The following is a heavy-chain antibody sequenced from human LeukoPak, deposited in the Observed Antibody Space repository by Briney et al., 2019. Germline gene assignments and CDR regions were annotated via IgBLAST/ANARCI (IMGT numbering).Heavy chain of an antibody. D-gene: IGHD3-16*02. CDR3: VSIDLDA. CDR2: EDGGP. V-gene: IGHV1-24*01. CDR1: VYTLTELP. J-gene: IGHJ5*02. Sequence: SVKVPCKVSVYTLTELPIHWARQAPGKGLEWMGGEDGGPIYAQEFQGRVTMTEDTSTDTAYMDVSSLRSEDTAVYYCVSIDLDAWGQGTLVTVSS.